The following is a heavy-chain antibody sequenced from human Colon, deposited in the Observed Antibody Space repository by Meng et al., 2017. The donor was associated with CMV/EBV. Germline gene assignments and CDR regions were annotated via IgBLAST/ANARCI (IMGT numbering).Heavy chain of an antibody. CDR3: ARDGSRGGQLMNALDE. V-gene: IGHV3-11*06. D-gene: IGHD3-16*01. J-gene: IGHJ3*01. CDR1: GFSFSDHA. Sequence: GGSLRLSCEVSGFSFSDHAMHWIRQVPGKGLEWVSYISKFGTYRNYGDSVRGRFTVSRDNANNSLFLQMDNLGAEDTAIYYCARDGSRGGQLMNALDEWGQGTMVTVSS. CDR2: ISKFGTYR.